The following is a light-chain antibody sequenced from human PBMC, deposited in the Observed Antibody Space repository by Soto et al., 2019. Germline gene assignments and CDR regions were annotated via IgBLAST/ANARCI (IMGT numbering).Light chain of an antibody. V-gene: IGKV1-33*01. Sequence: DIQLTQSTSSLSASVGDRVTITCRVSQGISSYLNLSRQKPGKAPNLLIYKASHLENGVPSRFSGSGSGTDFTLTISRREPEDFAVYYCQQYGSSSWTFGQGTKVDI. J-gene: IGKJ1*01. CDR1: QGISSY. CDR3: QQYGSSSWT. CDR2: KAS.